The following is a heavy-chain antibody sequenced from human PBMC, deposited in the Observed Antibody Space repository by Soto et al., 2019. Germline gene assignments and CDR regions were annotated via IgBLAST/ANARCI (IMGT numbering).Heavy chain of an antibody. V-gene: IGHV3-23*01. CDR2: VSIGGIT. J-gene: IGHJ4*02. CDR1: GFTFSSYA. CDR3: AKRRGAGGHFDY. Sequence: GGSLRLSCAASGFTFSSYAMGWVRQGPGKGLEWVAVVSIGGITHYADSVRGRFTISRDNSKNTLSLKMNSLTAEDTAVYFCAKRRGAGGHFDYWGKGGLV. D-gene: IGHD2-15*01.